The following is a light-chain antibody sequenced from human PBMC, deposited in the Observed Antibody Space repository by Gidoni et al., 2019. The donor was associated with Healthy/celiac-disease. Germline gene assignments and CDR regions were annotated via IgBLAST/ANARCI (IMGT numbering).Light chain of an antibody. CDR1: QRVSSSY. Sequence: EIVLTQSPGTLSWSPGDRATLSCRACQRVSSSYLSWYQQQPGQAPRLLIYGASSRATGIPDRFSGSGSGTDFTLTISRLEPEDFAVYYCQQYGSSPPWTFGQGTQVEIK. CDR3: QQYGSSPPWT. J-gene: IGKJ1*01. V-gene: IGKV3-20*01. CDR2: GAS.